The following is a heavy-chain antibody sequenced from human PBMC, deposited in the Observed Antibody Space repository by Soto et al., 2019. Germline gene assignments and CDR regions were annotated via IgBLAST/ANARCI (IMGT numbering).Heavy chain of an antibody. V-gene: IGHV4-39*01. CDR1: GGSISSSSSY. D-gene: IGHD3-3*01. Sequence: PSETLSLTCTVSGGSISSSSSYWGWIRQPPGKGLEWIGSINYSGSTYYNPSLKSRITISVDTSKNQFSLKLSSVTAADTAVYFCAKTGFWSGYRVVDYWGQGTLVTVSS. CDR2: INYSGST. CDR3: AKTGFWSGYRVVDY. J-gene: IGHJ4*02.